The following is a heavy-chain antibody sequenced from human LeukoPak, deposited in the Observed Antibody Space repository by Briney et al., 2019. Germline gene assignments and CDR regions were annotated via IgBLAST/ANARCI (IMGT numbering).Heavy chain of an antibody. J-gene: IGHJ5*02. V-gene: IGHV1-2*02. CDR1: GGTFSSYA. CDR3: ARDDGIAARHWFDP. Sequence: ASVKVSCKASGGTFSSYAISWVRQAPGQGLEWMGWINPNSGGTNYAQKFQGRATMARDTSISTAYMELSRLRSDDTAVYYCARDDGIAARHWFDPWGQGTLVTVSS. D-gene: IGHD6-6*01. CDR2: INPNSGGT.